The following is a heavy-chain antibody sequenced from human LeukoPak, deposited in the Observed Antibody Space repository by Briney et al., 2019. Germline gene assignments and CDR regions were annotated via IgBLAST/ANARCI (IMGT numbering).Heavy chain of an antibody. V-gene: IGHV3-9*03. J-gene: IGHJ4*02. CDR3: AKDGSGSLDY. CDR2: ISWNSGSI. CDR1: GFTFDDYA. D-gene: IGHD3-10*01. Sequence: GGSPRLXCAASGFTFDDYAMHWVRQAPGKGLEWVSGISWNSGSIGYVDSVKGRFTISRDNAKNSLYLQMNSLRAEDMALCYCAKDGSGSLDYWGQGTLVTVSS.